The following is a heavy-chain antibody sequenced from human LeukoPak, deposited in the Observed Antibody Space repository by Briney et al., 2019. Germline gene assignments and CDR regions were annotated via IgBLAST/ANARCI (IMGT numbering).Heavy chain of an antibody. J-gene: IGHJ4*02. D-gene: IGHD6-13*01. CDR2: ISYDGSNK. Sequence: QPGRSLRLSCAASGFTFSSYAMHWVRQAPGKGLEWVAVISYDGSNKYYADSVKGRFTISRDNSQNTLYLLMNSLRPEDTAVYYCAREAAYFDCWGQGTLVTVSS. CDR3: AREAAYFDC. CDR1: GFTFSSYA. V-gene: IGHV3-30-3*01.